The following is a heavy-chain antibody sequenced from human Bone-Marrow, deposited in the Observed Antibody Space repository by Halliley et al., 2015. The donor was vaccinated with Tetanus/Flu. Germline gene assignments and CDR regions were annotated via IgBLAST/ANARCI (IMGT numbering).Heavy chain of an antibody. J-gene: IGHJ4*02. CDR3: ARARDYGRFDY. CDR2: IRSSDAII. D-gene: IGHD4-17*01. V-gene: IGHV3-11*04. Sequence: LEWLSYIRSSDAIIFSTDSVRARFTVSKDTAERSFYLQMNSLRVEDTAVYYCARARDYGRFDYWGQGTLVTVSS.